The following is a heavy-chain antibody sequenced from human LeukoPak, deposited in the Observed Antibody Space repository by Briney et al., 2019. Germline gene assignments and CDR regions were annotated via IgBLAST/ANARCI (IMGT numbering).Heavy chain of an antibody. CDR2: IWYDGSNK. D-gene: IGHD3-22*01. CDR1: GFTFSSYA. CDR3: ARDWASYDSSGYPHY. V-gene: IGHV3-33*01. J-gene: IGHJ4*02. Sequence: GGSLRLSCAASGFTFSSYAIHWVRQAPGKGLEWVVVIWYDGSNKYYADSVKGRFTISRDNSKNTLYLQMNSLRAEDTAVYYCARDWASYDSSGYPHYWGQGTLVTVSS.